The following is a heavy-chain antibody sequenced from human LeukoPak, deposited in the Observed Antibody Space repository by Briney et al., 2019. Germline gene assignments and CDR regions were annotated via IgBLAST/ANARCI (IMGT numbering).Heavy chain of an antibody. Sequence: GGSLRLSCAASGFTFDDYAIHWVRQAPGKGLEWVSGISWNSGSIGYADSVKGRFTISRDNAKNSLYLQMNSLRAEDTALYYCAKDIRAVAGYYFDYWGQGTLVTVSS. V-gene: IGHV3-9*01. CDR1: GFTFDDYA. CDR3: AKDIRAVAGYYFDY. CDR2: ISWNSGSI. J-gene: IGHJ4*02. D-gene: IGHD6-19*01.